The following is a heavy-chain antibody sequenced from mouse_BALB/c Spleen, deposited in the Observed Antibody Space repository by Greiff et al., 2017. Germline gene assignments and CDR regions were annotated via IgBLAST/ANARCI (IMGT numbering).Heavy chain of an antibody. V-gene: IGHV1-14*01. J-gene: IGHJ2*01. CDR2: INPYNDGT. D-gene: IGHD4-1*01. CDR3: ASTGSYYFDY. Sequence: LVESGPELVKPGASVKMSCKASGYTFTSYVMHWVKQKPGQGLEWIGYINPYNDGTKYNEKFKGKATLTSDKSSSTAYMELSSLTSEDSAVYYCASTGSYYFDYWGQGTTLTVSS. CDR1: GYTFTSYV.